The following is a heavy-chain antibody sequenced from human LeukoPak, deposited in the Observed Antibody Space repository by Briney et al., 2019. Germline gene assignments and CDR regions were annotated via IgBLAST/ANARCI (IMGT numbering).Heavy chain of an antibody. J-gene: IGHJ3*02. CDR3: ATHSSRWYDHDAFDI. V-gene: IGHV1-58*02. CDR1: GFSFTGSV. Sequence: SVKVSCKATGFSFTGSVIQWVRQARGQRLEWIGWIVVGSGNTNYAQKFQERVTITRDRSTSTAYMELSSLRSEDTALYYCATHSSRWYDHDAFDIWGQGTMVTVSS. D-gene: IGHD6-19*01. CDR2: IVVGSGNT.